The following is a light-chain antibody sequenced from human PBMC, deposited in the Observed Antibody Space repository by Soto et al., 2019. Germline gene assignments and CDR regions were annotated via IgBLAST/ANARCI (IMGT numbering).Light chain of an antibody. CDR3: QQRNSWPRT. J-gene: IGKJ1*01. V-gene: IGKV3-11*01. CDR2: AAS. CDR1: QSISAD. Sequence: EIVLTQSPATLSLSPGERATLSCRASQSISADLAWYQQKPGQPPRLLIYAASNRATGIPARFSGSGSGTDFTLTISSLEPDDFVVYYCQQRNSWPRTFGQGTKVEIK.